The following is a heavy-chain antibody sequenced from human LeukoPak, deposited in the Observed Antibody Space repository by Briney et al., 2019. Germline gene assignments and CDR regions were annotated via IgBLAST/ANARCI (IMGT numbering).Heavy chain of an antibody. D-gene: IGHD3-3*01. J-gene: IGHJ6*02. Sequence: PSETLSLTCTVSGGSISSYYWSWIRQPPGKGLEWIGYIYYSGSTNYNPSLKSRVTISVDTSKNQFSLKLSSVTAADTAVYYCAREGFLENPVAYYYGMDVWGQGTTVTVSS. CDR1: GGSISSYY. CDR3: AREGFLENPVAYYYGMDV. CDR2: IYYSGST. V-gene: IGHV4-59*01.